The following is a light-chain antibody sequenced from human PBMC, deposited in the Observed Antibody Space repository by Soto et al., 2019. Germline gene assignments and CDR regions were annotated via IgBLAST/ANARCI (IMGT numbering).Light chain of an antibody. Sequence: EIVLTQSPGTLSLSPGERAIFSCRASQSVRSNYLAWYQQRSGQAPRLLIYGVSSRATGVPDRFSGSGSGTDFTLTISRLEPEDFAVYYCQQYNNWPPWTFGQGTKVDIK. V-gene: IGKV3-20*01. J-gene: IGKJ1*01. CDR3: QQYNNWPPWT. CDR1: QSVRSNY. CDR2: GVS.